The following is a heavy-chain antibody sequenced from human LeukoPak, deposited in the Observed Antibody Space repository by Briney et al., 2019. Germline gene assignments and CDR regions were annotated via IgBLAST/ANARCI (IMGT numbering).Heavy chain of an antibody. CDR3: TTDMDSSGYYYYGMDV. CDR2: INTDGSST. J-gene: IGHJ6*02. CDR1: GFTFSRYW. D-gene: IGHD3-22*01. Sequence: GGSLRLSCAASGFTFSRYWMYWVRQAPWKGLVWVSRINTDGSSTNYADSVKGRFTISRDNAKNTLYLQMNSLKTEDTAVYYCTTDMDSSGYYYYGMDVWGQGTTVTVSS. V-gene: IGHV3-74*01.